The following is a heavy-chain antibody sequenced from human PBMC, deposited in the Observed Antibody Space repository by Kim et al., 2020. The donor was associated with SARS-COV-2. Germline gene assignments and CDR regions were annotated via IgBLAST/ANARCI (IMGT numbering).Heavy chain of an antibody. D-gene: IGHD6-13*01. V-gene: IGHV1-46*01. CDR3: ARETASAGKAFDC. J-gene: IGHJ4*02. Sequence: SYAQNCQGRVIITSDTSTTTVYMELSSLRSGDTAVYYCARETASAGKAFDCWGQGTLVAVSS.